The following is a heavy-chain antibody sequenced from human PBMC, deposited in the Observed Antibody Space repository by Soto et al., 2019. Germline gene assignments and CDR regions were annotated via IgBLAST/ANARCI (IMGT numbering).Heavy chain of an antibody. D-gene: IGHD6-25*01. Sequence: EVQLVESGGGFIQPGGSLRLSCVVSGLTVSRNYMTWVRQAPGKGLECVSVIYSGGSTYSADSVKGRFTISRDNSKNTVFLLMNRLRVEDTAVYYWAKFSQGRPEGMDVLGQGTTVTVS. V-gene: IGHV3-53*01. CDR3: AKFSQGRPEGMDV. CDR1: GLTVSRNY. CDR2: IYSGGST. J-gene: IGHJ6*02.